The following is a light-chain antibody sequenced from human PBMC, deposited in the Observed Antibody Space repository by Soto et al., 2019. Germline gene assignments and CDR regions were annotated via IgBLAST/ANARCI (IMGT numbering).Light chain of an antibody. CDR1: SSNIGSNT. V-gene: IGLV1-44*01. Sequence: QSVLTQPPSASGTPGQRVTISCSGSSSNIGSNTVNWYQQLPGTAPKLLIYSNNQRPSGVPDRFSGSKSGTSASLAISGLQSEDEADYYCPAWDDSLNGYVFGTGTKVTVL. J-gene: IGLJ1*01. CDR2: SNN. CDR3: PAWDDSLNGYV.